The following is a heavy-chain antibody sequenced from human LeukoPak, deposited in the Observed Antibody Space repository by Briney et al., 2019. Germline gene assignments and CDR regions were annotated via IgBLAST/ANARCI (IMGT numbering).Heavy chain of an antibody. CDR3: ARHWGSTMTHLGY. CDR2: IYHTGST. CDR1: GGSISSSSYY. V-gene: IGHV4-39*01. D-gene: IGHD3-22*01. J-gene: IGHJ4*02. Sequence: SETLSLTCTVSGGSISSSSYYWVWIRQPPGKGLEWIGTIYHTGSTYYNPSLKSRVAISVDTSKSHLSLKLTSVTAADTAVYFCARHWGSTMTHLGYWGQGTLVTVSS.